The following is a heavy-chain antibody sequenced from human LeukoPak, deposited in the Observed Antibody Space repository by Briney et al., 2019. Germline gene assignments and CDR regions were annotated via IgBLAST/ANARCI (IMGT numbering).Heavy chain of an antibody. J-gene: IGHJ4*02. V-gene: IGHV3-30-3*01. CDR2: ISYDGSNK. D-gene: IGHD1-26*01. Sequence: PGGSLRLSCAASGFDFHNYVIHWVRQAPGKGLEWVAVISYDGSNKYYADSVKGRFTISRDNSKNTLYLQMNSLRAEDTAVYYCARDRVGATDYFDYWGQGTLVTVSS. CDR3: ARDRVGATDYFDY. CDR1: GFDFHNYV.